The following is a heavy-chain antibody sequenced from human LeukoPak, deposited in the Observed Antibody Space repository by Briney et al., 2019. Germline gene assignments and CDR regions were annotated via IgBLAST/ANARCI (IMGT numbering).Heavy chain of an antibody. CDR1: GFTFSDYY. J-gene: IGHJ4*02. Sequence: PGGSLRLSCAASGFTFSDYYMSWIRQAPGKGLEWVSYISSSGSTIYYADSVKGRFTISRDNAKNSLYLQMNSLRAEDTAVYYCAKDCSGGSCYLDYWGQGTLVTVSS. CDR3: AKDCSGGSCYLDY. V-gene: IGHV3-11*01. D-gene: IGHD2-15*01. CDR2: ISSSGSTI.